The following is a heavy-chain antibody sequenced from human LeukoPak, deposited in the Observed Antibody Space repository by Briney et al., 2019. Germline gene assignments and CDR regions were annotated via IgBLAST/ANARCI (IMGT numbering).Heavy chain of an antibody. J-gene: IGHJ4*02. CDR1: GGSISSNIYY. Sequence: SETLSLTCTVSGGSISSNIYYWGWIRQPPGKGLEWIGNIYYRGSTYYNPSLKSRVTISVDTSKNQFSLKVSSVTAADTAVYYCARLYARREGYNYYFDYWGQGIPVTVSS. V-gene: IGHV4-39*01. CDR2: IYYRGST. D-gene: IGHD5-24*01. CDR3: ARLYARREGYNYYFDY.